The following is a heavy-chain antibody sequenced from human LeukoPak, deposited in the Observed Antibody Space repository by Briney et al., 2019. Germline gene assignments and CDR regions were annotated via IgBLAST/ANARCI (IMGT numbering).Heavy chain of an antibody. CDR1: GGSISSYY. J-gene: IGHJ5*02. Sequence: SETLSLTCTVAGGSISSYYWSWIRQPPGKRLEWIGHIYYSGSTNYNPSLKSRVTISVDTSKNQFSLKLSSVTAADTAVYYCARHGYSSGSLAWFDPWGQGTQVTVSS. D-gene: IGHD6-19*01. CDR2: IYYSGST. CDR3: ARHGYSSGSLAWFDP. V-gene: IGHV4-59*01.